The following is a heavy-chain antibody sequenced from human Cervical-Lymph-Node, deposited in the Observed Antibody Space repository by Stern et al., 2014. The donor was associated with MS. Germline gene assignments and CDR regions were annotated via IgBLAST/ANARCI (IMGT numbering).Heavy chain of an antibody. CDR3: AHVPGGTHWFDP. Sequence: QITLKESGPTLVKPTQTLTLTCTFSGLSLSTRGVGVGWIRQTPGKALEWLALIYWDDDKRYSPSLKSRLTITKDTSKNQVVLTMTNMDPVDTATYYCAHVPGGTHWFDPWGQGTLVTVSS. CDR1: GLSLSTRGVG. D-gene: IGHD3-16*01. V-gene: IGHV2-5*02. J-gene: IGHJ5*02. CDR2: IYWDDDK.